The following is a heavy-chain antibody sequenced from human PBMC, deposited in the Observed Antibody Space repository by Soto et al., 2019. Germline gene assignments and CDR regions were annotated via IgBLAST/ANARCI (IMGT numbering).Heavy chain of an antibody. Sequence: QPGGSLRLSCAASGFTLDSDDMTWVRQAPGKGLEWVSSINNRGTNTYYADSVKGRFTISRDNSKNTLYLQMTSLRADDTAVYYCAKVPRRGNGISLLYNWFDPWGQGTLVTVSS. CDR2: INNRGTNT. CDR1: GFTLDSDD. CDR3: AKVPRRGNGISLLYNWFDP. V-gene: IGHV3-23*01. D-gene: IGHD3-22*01. J-gene: IGHJ5*02.